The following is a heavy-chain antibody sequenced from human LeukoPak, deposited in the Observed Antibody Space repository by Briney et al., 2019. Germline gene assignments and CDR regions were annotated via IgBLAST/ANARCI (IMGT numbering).Heavy chain of an antibody. CDR2: IWYDGSNK. CDR3: ATVTSGLTYFDH. D-gene: IGHD3-10*01. V-gene: IGHV3-33*01. CDR1: GFTFSSYG. Sequence: PGGSLRLSCAASGFTFSSYGMHWVRQAPGEGLEWVALIWYDGSNKKHADSVKGRFTISRDNSKNTLYLQMNTLRAEDTAVYYCATVTSGLTYFDHWGQGTLVTVSS. J-gene: IGHJ4*02.